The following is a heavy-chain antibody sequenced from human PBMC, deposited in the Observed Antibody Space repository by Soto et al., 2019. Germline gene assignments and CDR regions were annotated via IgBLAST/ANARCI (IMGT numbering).Heavy chain of an antibody. Sequence: PGGSLRLSCAASGFTFSSYGMHWVRQAPGKGLEWVAVISYDGSNKYYADSVKGRFTISRDNSKNTLYLQMNSLRAEDTAVYYCAKDPYWDTGELALWGDFDYWGQGNLVTVSS. CDR2: ISYDGSNK. D-gene: IGHD3-16*02. J-gene: IGHJ4*02. CDR3: AKDPYWDTGELALWGDFDY. CDR1: GFTFSSYG. V-gene: IGHV3-30*18.